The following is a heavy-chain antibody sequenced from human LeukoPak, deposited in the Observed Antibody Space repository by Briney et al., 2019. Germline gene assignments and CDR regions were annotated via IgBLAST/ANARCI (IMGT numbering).Heavy chain of an antibody. CDR3: AKQKWFGELQYYFDC. V-gene: IGHV3-30*18. J-gene: IGHJ4*02. CDR2: ISNDGSSK. D-gene: IGHD3-10*01. CDR1: GFTFSSYG. Sequence: GRSLRLSCAASGFTFSSYGIHWVRQAPGKGLEWVAVISNDGSSKYYADSVKGRFTVSRDNSKNTLYLQMNSLRAEDTAVYYCAKQKWFGELQYYFDCWGQGTLVTVSS.